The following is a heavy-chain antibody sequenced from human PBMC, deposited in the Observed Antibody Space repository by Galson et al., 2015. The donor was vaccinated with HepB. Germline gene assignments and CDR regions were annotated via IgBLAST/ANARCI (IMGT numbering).Heavy chain of an antibody. CDR1: GFTFSSYS. CDR3: ARDIYWYFDL. Sequence: SLRLSCAASGFTFSSYSMNWVRQAPGKGLEWVSYISSSSSTIYYADSVKGRFTISRDNAKNSLYLQMNSLRAEDTAVYYCARDIYWYFDLWGRGTLVTVSS. J-gene: IGHJ2*01. V-gene: IGHV3-48*01. CDR2: ISSSSSTI.